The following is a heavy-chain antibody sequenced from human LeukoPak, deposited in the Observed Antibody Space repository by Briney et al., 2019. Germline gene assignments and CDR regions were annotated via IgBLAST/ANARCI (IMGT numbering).Heavy chain of an antibody. J-gene: IGHJ6*03. CDR2: INHSGST. V-gene: IGHV4-34*01. CDR3: ARFPMVAVTYRYYYMDV. CDR1: GESFSAYY. D-gene: IGHD3-22*01. Sequence: SETLSLTCAVYGESFSAYYWTWIRQPPGKGLEWIGEINHSGSTNYNPSLKSRVTMSVDTSKNQFSLKLSSVTAADTAVYYCARFPMVAVTYRYYYMDVWGKATTVTVS.